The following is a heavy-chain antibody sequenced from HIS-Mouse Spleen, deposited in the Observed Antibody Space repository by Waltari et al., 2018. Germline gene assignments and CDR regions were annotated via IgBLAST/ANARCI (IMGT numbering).Heavy chain of an antibody. CDR3: ARGGIAAAGGPFDY. J-gene: IGHJ4*02. CDR1: GFTFSSYA. Sequence: QVQLVESGGGVVQPGRSLRLSCAASGFTFSSYAMHWVRQAPGKGLEVVAVRSYDGSNKYYADSVKGRFTISRDNSKNTLYLQMNSLRAEDTAVYYCARGGIAAAGGPFDYWGQGTLVTVSS. V-gene: IGHV3-30-3*01. D-gene: IGHD6-13*01. CDR2: RSYDGSNK.